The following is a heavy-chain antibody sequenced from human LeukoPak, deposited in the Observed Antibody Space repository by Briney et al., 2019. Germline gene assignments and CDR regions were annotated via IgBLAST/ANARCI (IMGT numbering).Heavy chain of an antibody. CDR3: ASLGDYDSSGYYYPHAFDI. CDR2: ISSSSYI. V-gene: IGHV3-21*01. D-gene: IGHD3-22*01. CDR1: GFTFSSYS. Sequence: GGSLRLSCAASGFTFSSYSMNWVRQAPGKGLEWVSSISSSSYIYYADSVKGRFTISRDNAKNSLHLQMSSLRAEDTAVYYCASLGDYDSSGYYYPHAFDIWGQGTMVTVSS. J-gene: IGHJ3*02.